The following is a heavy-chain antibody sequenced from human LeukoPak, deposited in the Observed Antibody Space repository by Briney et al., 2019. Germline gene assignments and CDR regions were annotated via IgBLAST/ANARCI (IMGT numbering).Heavy chain of an antibody. D-gene: IGHD3-10*01. CDR3: AKDQFGSGSYSLGGMDV. V-gene: IGHV3-43*02. CDR1: GFTFDDNA. CDR2: ISGDGGTI. Sequence: GGSLRLSCAASGFTFDDNAMHWVRQAPGKGLEWVSLISGDGGTIYYADSVKGRFTISRDNSKNSLYPQMNSLRTEDTALYYCAKDQFGSGSYSLGGMDVWGQGTTVTVSS. J-gene: IGHJ6*02.